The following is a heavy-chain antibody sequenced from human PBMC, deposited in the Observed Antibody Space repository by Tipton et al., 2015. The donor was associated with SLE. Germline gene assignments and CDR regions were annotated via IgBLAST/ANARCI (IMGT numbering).Heavy chain of an antibody. CDR1: GYTFTGYY. CDR2: INPNSGGT. J-gene: IGHJ6*02. D-gene: IGHD2-2*01. CDR3: GGCSSTSCPPAYYYYGMDV. V-gene: IGHV1-2*06. Sequence: QLVQSGAEVKKPGASVKVSCKASGYTFTGYYMHWVRQAPGQGLEWMGRINPNSGGTNYAQKFQGRVTMTRDTSISTAYMELSRLRSDDTAVYYCGGCSSTSCPPAYYYYGMDVWGQGTTVTVSS.